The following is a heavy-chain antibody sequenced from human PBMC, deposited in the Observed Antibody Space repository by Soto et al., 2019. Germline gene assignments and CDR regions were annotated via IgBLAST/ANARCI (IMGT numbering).Heavy chain of an antibody. CDR2: IMPVFPTP. CDR1: GGTISTSA. Sequence: QVQLVQSGAEVKKPGSSVKVSCKASGGTISTSAISWVRQAPGQGREWVGGIMPVFPTPASAPNFLGRVTITADESTTTAYLELTGLRADDTAVYYCARDKDRLQLGGNYYYILDVWGQGTAITVSS. J-gene: IGHJ6*02. V-gene: IGHV1-69*12. D-gene: IGHD1-1*01. CDR3: ARDKDRLQLGGNYYYILDV.